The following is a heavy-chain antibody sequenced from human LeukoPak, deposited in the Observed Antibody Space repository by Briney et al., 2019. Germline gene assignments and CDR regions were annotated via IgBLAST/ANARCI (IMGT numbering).Heavy chain of an antibody. CDR2: ISPDNGNT. CDR3: ARQSDDYYDSSGYFDY. J-gene: IGHJ4*02. D-gene: IGHD3-22*01. Sequence: GASVKVSCKASGYNFVSHGISWVRQAPGQGLNWMGWISPDNGNTNYGHVGQGRVTMTTDTSTNTAFLELRNLRSDDTAVYFCARQSDDYYDSSGYFDYWGQGTLVTVSS. CDR1: GYNFVSHG. V-gene: IGHV1-18*01.